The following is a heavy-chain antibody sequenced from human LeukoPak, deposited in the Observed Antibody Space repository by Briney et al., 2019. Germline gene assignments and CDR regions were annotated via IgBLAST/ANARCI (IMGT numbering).Heavy chain of an antibody. D-gene: IGHD3-10*01. J-gene: IGHJ4*02. V-gene: IGHV3-23*01. CDR2: ISGSGSST. CDR1: GFTLSTYA. Sequence: GGSLRLSCVASGFTLSTYAMSWVRQAPGKGLEWVSAISGSGSSTYYADSVKGRFTISRDNSQNTLYLQVNSLRAEDTAVYYCAKARGPYYFDYWGQGTLVPVSS. CDR3: AKARGPYYFDY.